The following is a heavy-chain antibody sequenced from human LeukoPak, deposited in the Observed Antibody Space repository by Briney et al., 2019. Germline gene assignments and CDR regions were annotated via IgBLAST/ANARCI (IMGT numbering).Heavy chain of an antibody. D-gene: IGHD6-13*01. CDR3: ASSSSSWHFDY. V-gene: IGHV4-34*01. CDR2: INHSGST. CDR1: GGSFSGYY. J-gene: IGHJ4*02. Sequence: SETLSLTCAVYGGSFSGYYWSWIRQPPGKGLEWIGEINHSGSTNYNPSLKSRVTMSVDTSKNQFSLKLSSVTAADTAVYYCASSSSSWHFDYWGQGTLVTVSS.